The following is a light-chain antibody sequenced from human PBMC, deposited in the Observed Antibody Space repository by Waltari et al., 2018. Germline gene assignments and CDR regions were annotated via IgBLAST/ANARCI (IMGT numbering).Light chain of an antibody. J-gene: IGKJ1*01. CDR1: QSVSRS. V-gene: IGKV3-20*01. Sequence: IVLTQSPGTPSLSPGERATLSCRARQSVSRSLAWSQKKPGQAPKLLIYGASTRATGIPDRFPGSGSGTHFSLTISSLEPEDFAIYFCQHYVRLPATFGQGAKVEIK. CDR3: QHYVRLPAT. CDR2: GAS.